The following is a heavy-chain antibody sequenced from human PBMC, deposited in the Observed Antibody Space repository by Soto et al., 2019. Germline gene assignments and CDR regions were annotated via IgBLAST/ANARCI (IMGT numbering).Heavy chain of an antibody. D-gene: IGHD5-12*01. CDR3: ARGRDGYNYPIDY. CDR1: TCTFSSYA. V-gene: IGHV3-23*01. CDR2: ISDSGGST. J-gene: IGHJ4*02. Sequence: GGSLRLSCACSTCTFSSYAMSWVRQAPGKGLEWVSAISDSGGSTYYADSVKGRFTISRDNSKNTLYLQMNSLRAEDTAVYYCARGRDGYNYPIDYWGQGTLVTVSS.